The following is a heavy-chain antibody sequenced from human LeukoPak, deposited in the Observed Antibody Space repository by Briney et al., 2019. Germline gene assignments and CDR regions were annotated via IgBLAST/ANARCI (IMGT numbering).Heavy chain of an antibody. Sequence: ASVKVSCKASGGTFSSYAISWVRQAPGQGLEWMGWISAYNGNTNYAQKLQGRVTMTTDTSTSTAYMELRSLRSEDTAVYYCATAPRGSGIYYYYYGMDVWGQGTTVTVSS. D-gene: IGHD3-10*01. CDR3: ATAPRGSGIYYYYYGMDV. V-gene: IGHV1-18*01. J-gene: IGHJ6*02. CDR1: GGTFSSYA. CDR2: ISAYNGNT.